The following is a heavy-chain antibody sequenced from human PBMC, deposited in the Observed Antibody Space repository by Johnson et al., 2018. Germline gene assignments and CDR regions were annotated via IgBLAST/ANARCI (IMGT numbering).Heavy chain of an antibody. Sequence: EVQLVETGGGLVQPGRSLSLSCSASGFSFGDSAMSWFRQAPGKGLEWVGFIKSKAFGGTTEYAASVRGRFAISRDDSKSIAYLQMNSLKTEDTAVYYCTRARREYQLPYFYYYRDVWGKGTTVTVS. CDR1: GFSFGDSA. CDR3: TRARREYQLPYFYYYRDV. D-gene: IGHD2-2*01. V-gene: IGHV3-49*03. J-gene: IGHJ6*03. CDR2: IKSKAFGGTT.